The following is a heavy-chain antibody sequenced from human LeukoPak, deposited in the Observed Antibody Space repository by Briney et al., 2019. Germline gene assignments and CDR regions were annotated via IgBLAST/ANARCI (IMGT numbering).Heavy chain of an antibody. V-gene: IGHV3-11*04. D-gene: IGHD2-21*02. CDR2: ITARTRTM. J-gene: IGHJ5*02. Sequence: PGGSLRLSCAGSGFTISEYYMAWIRQAPGKGLEYISYITARTRTMYYADSVSGRFTTSTDNTKNTQYLVKNSLRVEAAAIYYSALDCCGAACCPHFDLWGQGTGVSVST. CDR3: ALDCCGAACCPHFDL. CDR1: GFTISEYY.